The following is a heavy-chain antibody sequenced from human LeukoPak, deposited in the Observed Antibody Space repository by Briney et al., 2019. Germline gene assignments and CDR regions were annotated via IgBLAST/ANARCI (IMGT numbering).Heavy chain of an antibody. J-gene: IGHJ4*02. CDR2: IIPILGIA. D-gene: IGHD1-26*01. CDR3: ARVPGIVGATWDY. Sequence: SVKVSCKASGGTFSSYAISWVRQAPGQGLEWMGRIIPILGIANYAQKFQGRVTITADKSTSTAYMELSSLRSEDTAVYYCARVPGIVGATWDYWGQGTLVTVSS. V-gene: IGHV1-69*04. CDR1: GGTFSSYA.